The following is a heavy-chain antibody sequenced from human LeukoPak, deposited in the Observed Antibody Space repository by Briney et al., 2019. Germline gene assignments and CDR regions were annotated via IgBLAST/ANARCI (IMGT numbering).Heavy chain of an antibody. J-gene: IGHJ4*02. CDR2: ISYDGSKK. V-gene: IGHV3-30*18. CDR3: AKDPVLRFLEWLPQPPDY. D-gene: IGHD3-3*01. Sequence: GGSLRLSCAASGFTFSSYGIHWVRQAPGKGLEWVAVISYDGSKKYYADSVKGRFTVSRDNSKNTLYLQMNSLRAEDTAVYYCAKDPVLRFLEWLPQPPDYWGQGTLVTVSS. CDR1: GFTFSSYG.